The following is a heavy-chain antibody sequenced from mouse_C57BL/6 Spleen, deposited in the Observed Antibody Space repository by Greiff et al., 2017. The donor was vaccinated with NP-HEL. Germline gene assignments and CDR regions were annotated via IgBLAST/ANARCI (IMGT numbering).Heavy chain of an antibody. CDR3: ARGALTGTFDY. V-gene: IGHV3-6*01. CDR2: ISYDGSN. D-gene: IGHD4-1*01. CDR1: GYSITSGYY. J-gene: IGHJ2*01. Sequence: DVQLQESGPGLVKPSQSLSLTCSVTGYSITSGYYWNWIRQFPGNKLEWVGYISYDGSNNYNPSLKNRISITRDTSKNQFFLKLNSVTTEDTATYYCARGALTGTFDYWGQGTTLTVSS.